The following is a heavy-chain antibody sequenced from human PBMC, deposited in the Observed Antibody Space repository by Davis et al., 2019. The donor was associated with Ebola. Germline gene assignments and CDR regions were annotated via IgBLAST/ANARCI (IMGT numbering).Heavy chain of an antibody. J-gene: IGHJ4*02. CDR2: ISSSSSYI. Sequence: GESLKISCAASGFTFSSYSMNWVRQAPGKGLEWVSSISSSSSYIYYADSVKGRFTISRDNANNSLYLQLNSLRAEDTAVYYCAKNIAVARVPDYWGQGTLVTVSS. V-gene: IGHV3-21*01. CDR3: AKNIAVARVPDY. CDR1: GFTFSSYS. D-gene: IGHD6-19*01.